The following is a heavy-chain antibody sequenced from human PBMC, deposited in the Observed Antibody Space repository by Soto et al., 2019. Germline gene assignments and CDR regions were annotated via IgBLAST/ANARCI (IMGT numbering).Heavy chain of an antibody. D-gene: IGHD3-22*01. CDR2: IAYDGSKT. CDR3: ARWVGGSMFDNSGKYDS. V-gene: IGHV3-30*03. Sequence: QVQLVESGGGVVQPGRSLRLTCAASGFTFSSSGMHWVRQAPGKGLEWVALIAYDGSKTYYGDSGRGRFTISRDNSENTLFLKMNSLRAEDTAVYYCARWVGGSMFDNSGKYDSWGQGTLVTVSS. J-gene: IGHJ5*01. CDR1: GFTFSSSG.